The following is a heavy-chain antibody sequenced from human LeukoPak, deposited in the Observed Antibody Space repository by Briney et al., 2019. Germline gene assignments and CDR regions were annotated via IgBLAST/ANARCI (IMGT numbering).Heavy chain of an antibody. CDR1: GGSFSGYY. Sequence: SETLSLTCAVYGGSFSGYYWSWIRQPPGKGLEWIGETNHSGSTNYNPSLKSRVTISVDTSKNQFSLKLSSVTAADTAVYYCARVAYGYNSGYWFDPWGQGTLVTVSS. CDR2: TNHSGST. V-gene: IGHV4-34*01. J-gene: IGHJ5*02. D-gene: IGHD5-24*01. CDR3: ARVAYGYNSGYWFDP.